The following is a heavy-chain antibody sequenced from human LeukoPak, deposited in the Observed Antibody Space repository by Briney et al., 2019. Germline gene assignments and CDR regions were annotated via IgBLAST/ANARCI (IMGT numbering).Heavy chain of an antibody. D-gene: IGHD3-22*01. J-gene: IGHJ4*02. Sequence: GGSLRLSCAASGFTFSSNAMSWVRQAPGKGLEWVSAISGSGGSTYYADSVKGRFTISRDNSKNTLYLQMNSLRAEDTAVYYCARREGYFYDSSGYYNYWGQGTLVTVSS. V-gene: IGHV3-23*01. CDR2: ISGSGGST. CDR3: ARREGYFYDSSGYYNY. CDR1: GFTFSSNA.